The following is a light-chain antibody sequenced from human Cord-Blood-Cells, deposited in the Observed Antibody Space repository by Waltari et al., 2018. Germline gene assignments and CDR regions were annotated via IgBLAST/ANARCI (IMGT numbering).Light chain of an antibody. V-gene: IGKV3-11*01. CDR2: DAS. J-gene: IGKJ4*01. CDR1: QSVISY. CDR3: QQRSNWPPVT. Sequence: EIVLTQSPATLSLSPGERATLSCRASQSVISYLAWYQQKPGQAPRLLIYDASNRATGIPARCSGSGSGTAFTLTISSLEPEDFAVYYCQQRSNWPPVTFGGGTKVEIK.